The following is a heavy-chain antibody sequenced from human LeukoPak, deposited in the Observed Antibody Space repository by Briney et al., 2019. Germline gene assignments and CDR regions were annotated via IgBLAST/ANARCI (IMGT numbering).Heavy chain of an antibody. D-gene: IGHD2-2*02. V-gene: IGHV7-4-1*02. CDR2: INTNTGHP. Sequence: ASVKVSCKASGYTFTSYAMNWVRQAPGQGLEWMGWINTNTGHPTYAQGFTGRFVFSLDTSVSTAYLQISSLKAEDTAVYYCARSFCSSTSCYTYYYYYGMDVWGQGTTVTVSS. CDR3: ARSFCSSTSCYTYYYYYGMDV. J-gene: IGHJ6*02. CDR1: GYTFTSYA.